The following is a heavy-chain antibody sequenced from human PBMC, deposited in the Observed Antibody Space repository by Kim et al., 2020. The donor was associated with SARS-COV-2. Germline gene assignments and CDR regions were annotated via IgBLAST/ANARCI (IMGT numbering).Heavy chain of an antibody. V-gene: IGHV1-18*01. J-gene: IGHJ5*02. Sequence: AQKLQGRVTMTTEPSTSTAYMELRSLRSDDTAVYYCARDRGIGLNWFDPWGQGTLVTVSS. D-gene: IGHD3-10*01. CDR3: ARDRGIGLNWFDP.